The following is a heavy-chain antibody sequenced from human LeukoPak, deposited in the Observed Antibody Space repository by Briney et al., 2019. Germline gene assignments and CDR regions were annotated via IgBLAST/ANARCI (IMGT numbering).Heavy chain of an antibody. CDR2: ISSSSRYI. CDR3: ARVPSGWYVLDY. D-gene: IGHD6-19*01. J-gene: IGHJ4*02. V-gene: IGHV3-21*01. CDR1: GFTFSSYS. Sequence: GGSLRLSCAASGFTFSSYSMNWVRQAPGKGLEWVSSISSSSRYIYYADSVKGRFTISRDNAKNSLYLQMNSLRAEDTAVYYCARVPSGWYVLDYWGQGTLVTVSS.